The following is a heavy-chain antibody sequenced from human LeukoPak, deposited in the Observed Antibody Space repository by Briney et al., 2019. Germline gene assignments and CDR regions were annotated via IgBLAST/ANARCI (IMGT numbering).Heavy chain of an antibody. V-gene: IGHV1-2*02. CDR2: INPNSGGT. D-gene: IGHD2-8*01. J-gene: IGHJ4*02. Sequence: ASVKVSCKAPGYIFTGYYMHWVRQAPGQGLEWMGWINPNSGGTNYAQKFQGRVTMTRDTSISTAYMELSRLRSDDTAVYYCARARYGVIGFDYWGQGTLVTVSS. CDR1: GYIFTGYY. CDR3: ARARYGVIGFDY.